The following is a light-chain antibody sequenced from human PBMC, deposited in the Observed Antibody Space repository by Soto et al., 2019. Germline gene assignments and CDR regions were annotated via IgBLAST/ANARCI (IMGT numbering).Light chain of an antibody. CDR1: QDISNY. Sequence: DIQLTQSPSFLSVSVGDRVTITCRASQDISNYLAWYQQKPGKAPELLIYAASTLQSGVPLRFSGSGSGTEFTLTISSLQPEDFATYYCQQLDSYPRTFGQGTKVDIK. V-gene: IGKV1-9*01. CDR3: QQLDSYPRT. CDR2: AAS. J-gene: IGKJ1*01.